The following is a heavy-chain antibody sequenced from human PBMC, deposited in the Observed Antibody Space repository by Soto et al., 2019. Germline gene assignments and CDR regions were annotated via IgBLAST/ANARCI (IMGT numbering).Heavy chain of an antibody. CDR1: GFTFSSYS. J-gene: IGHJ4*02. CDR3: ARDFGDYGSDY. Sequence: EVQLVESGGGLVKPGGSLRLSCAASGFTFSSYSMNWVRQAPGKGLEWVSSISSSSSYIYYADSVKSRFTISGDNAKNLLDLQMNSLRAEDTAVYYCARDFGDYGSDYWGQGTLVTVSS. V-gene: IGHV3-21*01. CDR2: ISSSSSYI. D-gene: IGHD4-17*01.